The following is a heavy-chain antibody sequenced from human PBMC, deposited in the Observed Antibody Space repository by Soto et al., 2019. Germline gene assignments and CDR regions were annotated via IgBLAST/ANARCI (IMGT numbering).Heavy chain of an antibody. CDR3: ARDRPDCSGGSCYSFDY. CDR2: ISYDGSNK. Sequence: QVQLVESGGGVVQPGRSLRLSCAASGFTFSSYAMHWVRQAPGKGLEWVAVISYDGSNKYYADSVKGRFTISRDNSKNTLYLQMNCLRAEDTAVYYCARDRPDCSGGSCYSFDYWGQGTLVTVSS. V-gene: IGHV3-30-3*01. J-gene: IGHJ4*02. D-gene: IGHD2-15*01. CDR1: GFTFSSYA.